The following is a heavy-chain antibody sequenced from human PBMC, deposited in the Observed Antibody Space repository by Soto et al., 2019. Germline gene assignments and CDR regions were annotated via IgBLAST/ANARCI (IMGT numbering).Heavy chain of an antibody. J-gene: IGHJ4*02. Sequence: QLQLQESGPGLVKPSETLSLNCTVSGGSISSSSYYWGWIRQPPGKGLEWIGSIYYSGSTYYNPSLNRRVPISVDTSKNQFSLKLSSVTAADTAVYYCARRIPDYYDSSGYPDYWGQGTLVTVSS. CDR2: IYYSGST. D-gene: IGHD3-22*01. CDR3: ARRIPDYYDSSGYPDY. V-gene: IGHV4-39*01. CDR1: GGSISSSSYY.